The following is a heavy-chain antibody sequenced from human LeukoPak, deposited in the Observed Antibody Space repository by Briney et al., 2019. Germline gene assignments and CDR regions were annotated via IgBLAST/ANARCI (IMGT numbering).Heavy chain of an antibody. V-gene: IGHV3-30*18. CDR2: ISYDGSNK. J-gene: IGHJ4*02. D-gene: IGHD1-26*01. CDR3: AKDRSGSYTDYFDY. Sequence: GGSLRLSCAASGFTFSSYGMHWVRQAPGKGLEWVAVISYDGSNKYYADSVKGRFTISRDNSKNTLYLQMNSLRAEDTAVYYCAKDRSGSYTDYFDYWGQGTLVTVTS. CDR1: GFTFSSYG.